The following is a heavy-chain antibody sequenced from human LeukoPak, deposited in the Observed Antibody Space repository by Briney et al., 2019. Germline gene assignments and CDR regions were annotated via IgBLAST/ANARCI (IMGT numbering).Heavy chain of an antibody. V-gene: IGHV3-21*01. CDR2: ISSSSSYI. CDR1: GFTFSSYS. Sequence: GGSLRLSCAVSGFTFSSYSMNWVRQAPGKGLEWVSSISSSSSYIYYADSVKGRFTISRDNAKNSLYLQMNSLRAEDTAVYYCARVITIFGVVIDYYYGMDVWGQGTTVTVSS. CDR3: ARVITIFGVVIDYYYGMDV. J-gene: IGHJ6*02. D-gene: IGHD3-3*01.